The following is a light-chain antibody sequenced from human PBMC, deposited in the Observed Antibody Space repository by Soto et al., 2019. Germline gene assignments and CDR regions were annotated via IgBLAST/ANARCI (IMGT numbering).Light chain of an antibody. CDR1: QSVDNN. V-gene: IGKV3-15*01. CDR2: GAS. CDR3: QQYKNWPPWT. Sequence: EIVMTQSPATLSVSPGERATLSCRASQSVDNNLAWYQQKPGQAPRLLIFGASSRATGIPTRFSGSGSGTDFALTISSLQSEDFAVYYCQQYKNWPPWTFGQGTKADIK. J-gene: IGKJ1*01.